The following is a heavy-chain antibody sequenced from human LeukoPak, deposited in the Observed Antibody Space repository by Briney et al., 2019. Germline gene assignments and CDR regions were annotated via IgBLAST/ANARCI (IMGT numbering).Heavy chain of an antibody. Sequence: GGSLRLSCAASGFTFSSYAMSWVRQAPGKGREWVSAISGSGGSTYYADSVKGRFTISRDNSKNTLYLQMNSLSAEDTAVYYCAKRAYYYDSSGYQYYFDYWGQGTLVTVSS. V-gene: IGHV3-23*01. CDR1: GFTFSSYA. CDR3: AKRAYYYDSSGYQYYFDY. J-gene: IGHJ4*02. CDR2: ISGSGGST. D-gene: IGHD3-22*01.